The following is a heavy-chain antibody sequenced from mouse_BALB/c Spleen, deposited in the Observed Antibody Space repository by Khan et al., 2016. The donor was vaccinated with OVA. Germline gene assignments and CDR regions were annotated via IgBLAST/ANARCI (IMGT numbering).Heavy chain of an antibody. CDR1: GFTFSDYY. D-gene: IGHD1-1*02. CDR3: ARGFYGGPLTY. Sequence: EVELVESGGGLVKPGGSLKLSCAASGFTFSDYYMYWIRQTPEKRLEWVATISDGGSYSYYPDSVKGRFTISRDDVKSNLYLQMSSLKSEDTAMYYGARGFYGGPLTYWGQGTLVTVSA. J-gene: IGHJ3*01. V-gene: IGHV5-4*02. CDR2: ISDGGSYS.